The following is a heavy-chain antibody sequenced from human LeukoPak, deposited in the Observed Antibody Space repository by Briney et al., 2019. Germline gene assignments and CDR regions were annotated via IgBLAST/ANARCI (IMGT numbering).Heavy chain of an antibody. V-gene: IGHV3-7*01. Sequence: GGSLRLSCVVSSYSFSTNMMTWVRQAPGKGLEWVATILPGGKESYRVDSVKGRFTISRDNAKNSLFLQMNSLRVDDTAVYYCMSAHGYWGQGTLVTVSS. J-gene: IGHJ4*02. CDR1: SYSFSTNM. CDR3: MSAHGY. CDR2: ILPGGKES.